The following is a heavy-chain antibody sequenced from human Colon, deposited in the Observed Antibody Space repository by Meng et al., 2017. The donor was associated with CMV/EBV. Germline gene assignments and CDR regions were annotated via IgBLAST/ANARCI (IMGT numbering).Heavy chain of an antibody. V-gene: IGHV3-30*02. CDR2: IQYDGSNK. Sequence: VRLVESGGGVGPSGGSLRLSCAASVFTFRSYGMHWVRQAPGKGLEWVAFIQYDGSNKYYADSVKGRFTISRDNSKNTLSLEMNSLRPEDTAVYYCVKEGSSGHTFEYWGQGTLVTVSS. CDR1: VFTFRSYG. D-gene: IGHD6-19*01. J-gene: IGHJ4*02. CDR3: VKEGSSGHTFEY.